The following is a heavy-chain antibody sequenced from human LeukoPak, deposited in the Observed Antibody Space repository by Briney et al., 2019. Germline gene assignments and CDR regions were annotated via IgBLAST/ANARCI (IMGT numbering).Heavy chain of an antibody. CDR3: ARIPAT. V-gene: IGHV4-4*09. J-gene: IGHJ4*02. CDR1: GGSFSPYY. D-gene: IGHD6-25*01. CDR2: IYTSGTT. Sequence: SETLSLTCTVSGGSFSPYYWSWIRRTPGKGLEWIGYIYTSGTTNYNPSLKSRVTISVDTSKNQFSLNLNSVTAADTAVYYCARIPATWGQGTLVTVSS.